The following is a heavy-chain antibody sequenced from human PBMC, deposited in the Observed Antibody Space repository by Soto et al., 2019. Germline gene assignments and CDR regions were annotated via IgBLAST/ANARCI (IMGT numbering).Heavy chain of an antibody. CDR2: IYPGDSDT. V-gene: IGHV5-51*01. CDR3: ARFYDYGGNSAAFDI. J-gene: IGHJ3*02. Sequence: PGESLKISCKCSGYSFTSYCIGWVRQMPGKGLEWMGIIYPGDSDTRYSPSFQGQVTISADKSISNAYLQWSSLTAPDTAMYYCARFYDYGGNSAAFDIWGQGTMVTVSS. D-gene: IGHD4-17*01. CDR1: GYSFTSYC.